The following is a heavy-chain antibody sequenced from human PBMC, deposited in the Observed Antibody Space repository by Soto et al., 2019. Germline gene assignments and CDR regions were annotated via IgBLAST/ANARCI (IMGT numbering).Heavy chain of an antibody. CDR1: GGSITSSSYY. Sequence: QLQLQESGPGLVKPSETLSLTCTVSGGSITSSSYYWGWIRQPPGKGLEWIGSIYYSGSTYYNPSLKSRLTISVDTSKNQFSLKLSSMTAADTAVYYCARHLDTMTGYHFDPWGQGTLVTVSS. J-gene: IGHJ5*02. CDR3: ARHLDTMTGYHFDP. D-gene: IGHD3-9*01. V-gene: IGHV4-39*01. CDR2: IYYSGST.